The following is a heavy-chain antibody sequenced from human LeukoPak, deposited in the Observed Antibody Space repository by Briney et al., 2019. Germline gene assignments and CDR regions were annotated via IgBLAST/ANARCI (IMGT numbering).Heavy chain of an antibody. V-gene: IGHV1-2*02. D-gene: IGHD5-24*01. Sequence: ASVKVSCKASGYAFTGYYIHRVRQAPGQGLEWMGWIHPNSGGTNYAQKFQGRVTMTRDTSITTASMKLSSLKPDDTAVYYCAREVEMATDNWFDPWGQGTLVTVSS. J-gene: IGHJ5*02. CDR2: IHPNSGGT. CDR1: GYAFTGYY. CDR3: AREVEMATDNWFDP.